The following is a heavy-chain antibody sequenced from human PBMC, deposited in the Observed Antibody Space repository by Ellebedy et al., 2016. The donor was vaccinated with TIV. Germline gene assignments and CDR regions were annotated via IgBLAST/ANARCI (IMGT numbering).Heavy chain of an antibody. CDR1: GFTVSNNF. CDR2: VYSGGST. CDR3: ATRPGFAAGGSGY. V-gene: IGHV3-53*01. J-gene: IGHJ4*02. Sequence: GESLKISCAAPGFTVSNNFMTWVRQAPGKGLEWVALVYSGGSTNYADSVQGRFTISRDSSMNTVYLQMNNLKVEDTAVYYCATRPGFAAGGSGYWGQGALVTVSS. D-gene: IGHD3-10*01.